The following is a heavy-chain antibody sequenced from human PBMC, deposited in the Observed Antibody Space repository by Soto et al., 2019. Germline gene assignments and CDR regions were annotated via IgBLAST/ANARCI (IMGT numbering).Heavy chain of an antibody. D-gene: IGHD1-26*01. CDR1: GFTVSSNY. CDR2: IYSGGST. J-gene: IGHJ4*02. CDR3: ARGEDIVGATTMDY. V-gene: IGHV3-53*01. Sequence: EVQLVESGGGLIQPGGSLRLSCAASGFTVSSNYMSWVRQAPGKGLEWVSVIYSGGSTYYADSVKGRFTISRDNSKNSLYLQMNSLRAEDTAVYYCARGEDIVGATTMDYWGQGTLVTVSS.